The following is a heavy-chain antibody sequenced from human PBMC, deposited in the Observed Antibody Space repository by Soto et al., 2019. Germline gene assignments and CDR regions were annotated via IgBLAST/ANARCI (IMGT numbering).Heavy chain of an antibody. V-gene: IGHV3-9*01. D-gene: IGHD3-22*01. J-gene: IGHJ4*02. CDR1: GFTFDDYA. CDR3: AKGRNYYDSSGYISKGIIFAY. CDR2: IRWNSGSI. Sequence: LRLSCAASGFTFDDYAMHWVRQAPGKGLEWVSGIRWNSGSIGYADSVKGRFTISRDNAKNSLYLQMNSLRAEDTALYYCAKGRNYYDSSGYISKGIIFAYWGQGTLVTVSS.